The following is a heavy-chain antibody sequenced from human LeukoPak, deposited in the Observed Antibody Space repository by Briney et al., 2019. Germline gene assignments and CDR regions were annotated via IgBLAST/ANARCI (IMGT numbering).Heavy chain of an antibody. CDR1: GFTFSSYA. Sequence: PGGSLRLSCAASGFTFSSYAMSWVRQAPGKGLEWVSAISGSGTSTYYADSVKGRFTISRDNSKNTLYLQTNSLTAEDTAVYYCPKAPPTPLYYYYYMDVWGKGTTVTVSS. V-gene: IGHV3-23*01. J-gene: IGHJ6*03. CDR3: PKAPPTPLYYYYYMDV. CDR2: ISGSGTST.